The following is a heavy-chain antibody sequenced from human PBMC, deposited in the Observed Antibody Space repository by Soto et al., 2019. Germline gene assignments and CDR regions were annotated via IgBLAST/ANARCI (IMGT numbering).Heavy chain of an antibody. CDR1: GFTFSDYY. J-gene: IGHJ3*02. CDR3: ARVWWVVVTAGPDGFDI. D-gene: IGHD2-21*02. Sequence: QLQLVESGGGLVKPGGSLRLSCVASGFTFSDYYMSWIRQAPGKGLEWVSHISSSGTTLYYADSVRGRFTISRDNAKKSLFLQLNSLRAEDTAVYYCARVWWVVVTAGPDGFDIWGQGTMVTVSS. V-gene: IGHV3-11*01. CDR2: ISSSGTTL.